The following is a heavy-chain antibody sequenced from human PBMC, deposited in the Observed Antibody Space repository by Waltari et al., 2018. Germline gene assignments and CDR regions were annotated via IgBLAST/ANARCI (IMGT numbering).Heavy chain of an antibody. CDR2: IIPIFGTA. CDR1: GGTFSSYA. CDR3: ARDLSSKDYYDTGRGHAFDI. D-gene: IGHD3-22*01. J-gene: IGHJ3*02. Sequence: QVQLVQSGAEVKKPGSSVKVSCKASGGTFSSYAISWVRQAPGQGLEWMGGIIPIFGTANYAQKFQGRVTITTDESTSTAYMELSSLGSEDTAVYYCARDLSSKDYYDTGRGHAFDIWGQGTMVTVSS. V-gene: IGHV1-69*05.